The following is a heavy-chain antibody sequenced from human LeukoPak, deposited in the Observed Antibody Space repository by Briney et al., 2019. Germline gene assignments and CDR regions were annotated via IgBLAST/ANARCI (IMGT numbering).Heavy chain of an antibody. J-gene: IGHJ4*02. CDR1: GFIFSGHY. CDR2: TGNKANSHIT. CDR3: VRRVFGGDCYYDY. V-gene: IGHV3-72*01. D-gene: IGHD2-21*02. Sequence: PGGSLRLSCAASGFIFSGHYMDWIRQAPGKELEWVGRTGNKANSHITDYGASVKGRFTISSDDSKGSLYLQMNSLKTDDTAVYYCVRRVFGGDCYYDYWGQGTLVTVSS.